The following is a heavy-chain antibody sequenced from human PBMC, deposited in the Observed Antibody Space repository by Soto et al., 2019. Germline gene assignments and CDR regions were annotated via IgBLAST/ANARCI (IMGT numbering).Heavy chain of an antibody. CDR3: ALRHSSGYYPLGYYGMDV. D-gene: IGHD3-22*01. CDR1: GFTFSSYS. CDR2: ISSSSSYI. V-gene: IGHV3-21*01. Sequence: PGGSLRLSCAASGFTFSSYSMNWVRQAPGKGLEWVSSISSSSSYIYYADSVKGRFTISRDNAKNSLYLQMNSLRAEDTAVYYCALRHSSGYYPLGYYGMDVWGQGTTVTVSS. J-gene: IGHJ6*02.